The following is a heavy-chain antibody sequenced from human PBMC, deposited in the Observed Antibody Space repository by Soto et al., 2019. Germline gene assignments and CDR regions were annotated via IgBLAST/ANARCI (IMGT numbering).Heavy chain of an antibody. CDR1: GYRTSYW. CDR3: ARQPLGAFDI. Sequence: EVQLVQSGAEVKKPGESLKISCKGSGYRTSYWIGWVRQMPGKGLEWMGIIYPGNSDTRYIPSFQGQVTISADKSISTVYLQWSSLKASDTAMYYCARQPLGAFDIWGQGTVVTVSS. J-gene: IGHJ3*02. D-gene: IGHD1-26*01. V-gene: IGHV5-51*01. CDR2: IYPGNSDT.